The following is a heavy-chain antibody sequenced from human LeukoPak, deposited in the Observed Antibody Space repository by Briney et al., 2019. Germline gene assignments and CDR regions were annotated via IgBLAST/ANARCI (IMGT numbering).Heavy chain of an antibody. CDR3: ARAELWFGELGGYYYYGMDF. CDR1: GFTFSSYA. CDR2: ISYDGSNK. J-gene: IGHJ6*04. Sequence: GRSLRLSCAASGFTFSSYAMHWVRQAPGKGLEWVAVISYDGSNKYYADSVKGRFTISRDNSKNTLYLQMNSLRAEDTAVYYCARAELWFGELGGYYYYGMDFWGKGTTVTVSS. V-gene: IGHV3-30*04. D-gene: IGHD3-10*01.